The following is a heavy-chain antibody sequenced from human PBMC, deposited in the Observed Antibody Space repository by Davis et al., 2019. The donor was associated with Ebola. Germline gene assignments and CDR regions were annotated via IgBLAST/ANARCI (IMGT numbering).Heavy chain of an antibody. CDR3: ARETTVTLIDY. CDR1: GGSFSGYY. D-gene: IGHD4-17*01. J-gene: IGHJ4*02. CDR2: INHSGST. Sequence: MPSETLSLTCAVYGGSFSGYYWSWIRQPPGKGLEWIGEINHSGSTNYNPSLKRRVTISVDTPKNQFSLKLSSVTAADTAVYYCARETTVTLIDYWGQGTLVTVSS. V-gene: IGHV4-34*01.